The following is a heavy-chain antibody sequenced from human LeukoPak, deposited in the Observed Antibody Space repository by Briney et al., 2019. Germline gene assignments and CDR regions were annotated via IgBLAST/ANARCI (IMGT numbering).Heavy chain of an antibody. CDR1: GFTFSDYY. CDR2: ISSSGSTI. V-gene: IGHV3-11*01. CDR3: AKDPGAGIAVAGWQRGRTI. J-gene: IGHJ3*02. D-gene: IGHD6-19*01. Sequence: GGSLRLSCAASGFTFSDYYMSWIRQAPGKGLEWVSYISSSGSTIYYADSVKGRFTISRDNAKNSLYLQMNSLRAEDTAVYYCAKDPGAGIAVAGWQRGRTIWGQGTMVTVSS.